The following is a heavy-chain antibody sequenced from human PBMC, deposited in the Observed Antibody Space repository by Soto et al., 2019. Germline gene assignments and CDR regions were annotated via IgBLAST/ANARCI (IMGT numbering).Heavy chain of an antibody. J-gene: IGHJ4*02. V-gene: IGHV1-69*08. CDR2: IITILDVT. CDR1: GGTLSRYI. CDR3: ARERGDSSGWYGEPEDTEPGDF. Sequence: QVQLVQSGAEVKKPGSSVKVSCKASGGTLSRYIINWVRQAPGQGLEWMGRIITILDVTNYAQKFQGRVTITADKSTNTVYMDLSSLRSEDTAVYYCARERGDSSGWYGEPEDTEPGDFWGQGTLVTVSS. D-gene: IGHD6-19*01.